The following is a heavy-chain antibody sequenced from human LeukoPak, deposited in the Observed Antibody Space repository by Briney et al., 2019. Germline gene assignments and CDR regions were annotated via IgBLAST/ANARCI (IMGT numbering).Heavy chain of an antibody. J-gene: IGHJ4*02. CDR1: GFTFSSYA. CDR2: ISYDGSNK. D-gene: IGHD3-22*01. Sequence: GGSLRLSCAASGFTFSSYAMHWVRQAPGKGLEWVAVISYDGSNKYYADSVKGRFTISRDNSKNTLYLQMNSLRAEDTAVYYCALGSANYDSSDFDCWGQGTLVTVSS. CDR3: ALGSANYDSSDFDC. V-gene: IGHV3-30-3*01.